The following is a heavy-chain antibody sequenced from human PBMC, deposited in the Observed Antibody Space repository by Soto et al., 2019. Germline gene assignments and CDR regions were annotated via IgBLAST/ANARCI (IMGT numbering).Heavy chain of an antibody. CDR1: GGSLSGYY. CDR2: INHSGST. CDR3: ARGVYCSSTSCYWGMDV. D-gene: IGHD2-2*01. V-gene: IGHV4-34*01. Sequence: PSETLSLTCAVCGGSLSGYYWSWIRQPPGKGLEWIGEINHSGSTNYNPSLKSRVTISVDTSKNQFSLKLSSMTAADTAVYYCARGVYCSSTSCYWGMDVWGQGTTVTVSS. J-gene: IGHJ6*02.